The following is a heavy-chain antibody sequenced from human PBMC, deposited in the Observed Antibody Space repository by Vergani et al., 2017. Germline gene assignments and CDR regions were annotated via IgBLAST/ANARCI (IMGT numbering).Heavy chain of an antibody. D-gene: IGHD6-13*01. J-gene: IGHJ4*02. V-gene: IGHV3-49*03. CDR2: IRSKAYGGTT. CDR1: GFTFGDYA. CDR3: TSGYMVFDY. Sequence: EVQLVESGGGLVQPGRSLRLSCTASGFTFGDYAMSWFRQAPGKGLEWVGFIRSKAYGGTTEYAASVKGRFTISRDDSKSIAYLQMNSLKTEDTAVYYCTSGYMVFDYWGRGTLVTVSS.